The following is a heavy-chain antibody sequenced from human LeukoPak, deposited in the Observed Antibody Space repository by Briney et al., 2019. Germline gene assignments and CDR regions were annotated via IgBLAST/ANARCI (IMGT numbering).Heavy chain of an antibody. CDR3: ASSYFDNSLHAYDI. Sequence: WGSLRLSCAASGFTFSSYGMHWVRQAPGKGLEWVAFIRYDGSNKYYADSVKGRFTISRDNTKNSLFLHMSSLRAEDTAVYFCASSYFDNSLHAYDIWGQGTMVTVSS. CDR2: IRYDGSNK. CDR1: GFTFSSYG. D-gene: IGHD3-22*01. J-gene: IGHJ3*02. V-gene: IGHV3-30*02.